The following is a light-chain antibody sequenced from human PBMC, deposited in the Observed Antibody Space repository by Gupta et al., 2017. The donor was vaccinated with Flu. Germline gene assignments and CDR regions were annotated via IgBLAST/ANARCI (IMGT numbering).Light chain of an antibody. V-gene: IGLV2-8*01. J-gene: IGLJ1*01. CDR3: SSHTVSDTFV. Sequence: QSALTQPPSASGSPGQSITISCTGTSSDIGAYKYVSWHQQHAGKPPKLIIYEVTKRPSGVPDRFSGSKSGNTASLTVSGLQAEDEGDYYCSSHTVSDTFVFGTGTAVTVL. CDR2: EVT. CDR1: SSDIGAYKY.